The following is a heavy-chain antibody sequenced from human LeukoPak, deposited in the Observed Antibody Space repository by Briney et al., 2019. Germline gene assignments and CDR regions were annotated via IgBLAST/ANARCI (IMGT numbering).Heavy chain of an antibody. Sequence: PGGSLRLSCAASGFTFSSYSMNWVRQAPGKGLEWVSSISSSSSYIYYADSVKGRFTISRDNAKNSLYLQMNSLRAEDTAVYYCAREVVPAPQHYYMDVWGKGTTDTVSS. CDR3: AREVVPAPQHYYMDV. V-gene: IGHV3-21*01. CDR1: GFTFSSYS. J-gene: IGHJ6*03. CDR2: ISSSSSYI. D-gene: IGHD2-2*01.